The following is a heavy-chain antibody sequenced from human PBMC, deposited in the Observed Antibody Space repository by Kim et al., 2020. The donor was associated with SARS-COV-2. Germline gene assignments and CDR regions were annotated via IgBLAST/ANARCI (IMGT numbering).Heavy chain of an antibody. D-gene: IGHD3-9*01. Sequence: SETLSLTCTVSGASVSNSRHYWSWIRQPPGKGLEWIGYFYYTGSGNYNPSLKSRVSISLDTSKNQFSLKLSSVTAADTAVYYCAREEGILPGTGGTYYFYALDVWGQGTAVTVSS. CDR1: GASVSNSRHY. V-gene: IGHV4-61*01. CDR3: AREEGILPGTGGTYYFYALDV. CDR2: FYYTGSG. J-gene: IGHJ6*02.